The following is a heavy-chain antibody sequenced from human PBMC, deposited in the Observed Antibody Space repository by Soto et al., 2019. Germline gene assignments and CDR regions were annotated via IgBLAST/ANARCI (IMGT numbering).Heavy chain of an antibody. J-gene: IGHJ4*02. D-gene: IGHD3-3*01. CDR1: GVSINRGDYY. V-gene: IGHV4-30-4*01. CDR2: IYYNGDT. Sequence: PSETLSLTCSVSGVSINRGDYYFICIRQSPGRGLEWIGSIYYNGDTNYNPSLGSRVTMSVDTSKNQFFLDLQSVVAADTAVYFCAREGGDFVQVPYYWGQGTLVTVSS. CDR3: AREGGDFVQVPYY.